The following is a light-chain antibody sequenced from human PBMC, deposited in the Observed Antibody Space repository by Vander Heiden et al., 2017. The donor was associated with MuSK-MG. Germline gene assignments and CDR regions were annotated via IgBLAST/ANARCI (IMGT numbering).Light chain of an antibody. CDR1: QSVSSN. CDR3: QQNKNWPPLT. Sequence: EIVMTQSPATLSVSPGERATLSCRASQSVSSNLAWYQQKPGQAPRLLIYGASTRATGIPARFSGSGYEKEFTLTISSLQSEDFAVYYCQQNKNWPPLTFGGGTKVEIK. CDR2: GAS. V-gene: IGKV3-15*01. J-gene: IGKJ4*01.